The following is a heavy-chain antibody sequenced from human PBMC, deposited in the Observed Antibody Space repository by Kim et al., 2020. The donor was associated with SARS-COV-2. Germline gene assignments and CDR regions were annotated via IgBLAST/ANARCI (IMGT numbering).Heavy chain of an antibody. Sequence: PSLTSRVTISVDTSKSQCSLKLSSVTAADTAVYYCARHTLWTWGYYFDYWGQGTLVTVSS. CDR3: ARHTLWTWGYYFDY. D-gene: IGHD3-16*01. J-gene: IGHJ4*02. V-gene: IGHV4-59*08.